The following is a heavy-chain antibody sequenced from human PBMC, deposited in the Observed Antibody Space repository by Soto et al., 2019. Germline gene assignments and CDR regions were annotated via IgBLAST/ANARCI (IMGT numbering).Heavy chain of an antibody. Sequence: SETLSLTCTVSGGSISSYYWCWIRQPPGKGLEWIGYIYYSGSTNYNPSLKSRVTISVDTSKNQFSLKLSSVTAADTAVYYCAASCVGCGGFNYFGMDVWGQGTTVTVSS. CDR2: IYYSGST. V-gene: IGHV4-59*01. D-gene: IGHD2-21*01. CDR3: AASCVGCGGFNYFGMDV. CDR1: GGSISSYY. J-gene: IGHJ6*02.